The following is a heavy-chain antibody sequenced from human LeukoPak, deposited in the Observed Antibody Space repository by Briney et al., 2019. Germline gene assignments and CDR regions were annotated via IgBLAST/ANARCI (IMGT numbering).Heavy chain of an antibody. CDR1: GFTFSSYA. Sequence: GGSLRLSCAASGFTFSSYAMHWVRQAPGKGLEWVAVISYDGSNKYYADSVKGRFTISRDNSKNTLYLQMNSLRAEDTAVYYCASISITIFGVVPSFDYWGQGTLVTVSS. V-gene: IGHV3-30-3*01. J-gene: IGHJ4*02. D-gene: IGHD3-3*01. CDR3: ASISITIFGVVPSFDY. CDR2: ISYDGSNK.